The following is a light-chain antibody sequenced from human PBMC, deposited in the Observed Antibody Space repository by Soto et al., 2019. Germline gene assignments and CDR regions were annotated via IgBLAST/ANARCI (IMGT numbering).Light chain of an antibody. CDR1: QSVNKY. Sequence: EIVLTQSPATLSLSPGERATLSCRASQSVNKYLAWYQHKSGQTPRLLIYDASNRASGFQARFSGSWSGTDFSLTISSLEPEDFAVYYCQHRSNCRGTFGGGTQVEIK. CDR3: QHRSNCRGT. J-gene: IGKJ4*01. V-gene: IGKV3-11*01. CDR2: DAS.